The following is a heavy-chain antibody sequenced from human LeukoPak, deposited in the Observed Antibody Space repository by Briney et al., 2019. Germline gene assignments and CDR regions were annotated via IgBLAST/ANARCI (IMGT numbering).Heavy chain of an antibody. V-gene: IGHV3-21*01. CDR3: ARASTMSGEGDY. J-gene: IGHJ4*02. Sequence: PGGSLRLSCAASGFTFSSYSMNWVRQAPGKGLEWVSSISSSSSYIYYADSVKGRFTISRGNAKNSLYLQMNSLRAEDTAVYYCARASTMSGEGDYWGQGTLVTVSS. D-gene: IGHD3-22*01. CDR1: GFTFSSYS. CDR2: ISSSSSYI.